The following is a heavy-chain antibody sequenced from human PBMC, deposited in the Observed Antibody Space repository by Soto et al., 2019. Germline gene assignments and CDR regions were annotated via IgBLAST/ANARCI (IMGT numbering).Heavy chain of an antibody. CDR1: GGSISSYY. V-gene: IGHV4-59*01. CDR2: IYYSGST. CDR3: ARLDDFWSGYYGMDV. J-gene: IGHJ6*02. Sequence: QVQLQESGPGLVKPSETLSLTCTVSGGSISSYYWSWIRQPPGKGLEWIGYIYYSGSTNYNPSLKSRVTISVATSKIQFSLKLSSVTAADTAVYYCARLDDFWSGYYGMDVWGQGTTVTVSS. D-gene: IGHD3-3*01.